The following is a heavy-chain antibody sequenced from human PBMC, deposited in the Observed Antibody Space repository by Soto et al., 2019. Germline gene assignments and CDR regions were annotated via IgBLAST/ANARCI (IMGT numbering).Heavy chain of an antibody. Sequence: PSETLSLTCAVYGGSFSGYYWSWIRQPPGKGLEWIGEINHSGSTNYNPSLKSRVTISVDTSKNQFSLKLSSVTAADTAVYYCARETQLWKRIDYWGQGTLVTVSS. CDR2: INHSGST. CDR3: ARETQLWKRIDY. CDR1: GGSFSGYY. D-gene: IGHD5-18*01. V-gene: IGHV4-34*01. J-gene: IGHJ4*02.